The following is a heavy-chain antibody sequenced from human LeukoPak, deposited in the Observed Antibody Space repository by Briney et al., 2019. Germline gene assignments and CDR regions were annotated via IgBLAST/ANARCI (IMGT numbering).Heavy chain of an antibody. CDR2: INHSGSA. Sequence: PSETLSLTCAVYDGSFSGYYCSWIRQPPGKGLEWIGEINHSGSANYNPSLKSRVTILLDTSKNQFSLNLSSVTAADTAVYYCAELGITMIGGVWGKGTTVTISS. CDR3: AELGITMIGGV. CDR1: DGSFSGYY. V-gene: IGHV4-34*01. J-gene: IGHJ6*04. D-gene: IGHD3-10*02.